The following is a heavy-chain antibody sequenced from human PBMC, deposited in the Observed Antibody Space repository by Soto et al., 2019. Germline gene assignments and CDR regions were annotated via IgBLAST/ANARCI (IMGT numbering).Heavy chain of an antibody. CDR3: AKRGASYYGLFDY. V-gene: IGHV3-23*01. J-gene: IGHJ4*02. CDR1: GLTFSSFA. Sequence: PGGSLRLSCSASGLTFSSFAMSWVRQAPGKGLEWVSTISASGTDTYYEDSVQGRFIISRDNSKDTLFLQMNSLRLEDTAMYFCAKRGASYYGLFDYWGQGTLVTVSS. CDR2: ISASGTDT. D-gene: IGHD1-26*01.